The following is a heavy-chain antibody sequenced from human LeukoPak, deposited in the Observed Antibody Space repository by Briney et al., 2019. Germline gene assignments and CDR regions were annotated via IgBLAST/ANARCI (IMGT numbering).Heavy chain of an antibody. CDR3: AIRRSGLYSSGWYAVWY. V-gene: IGHV1-8*01. D-gene: IGHD6-19*01. CDR2: MNPNSGNT. J-gene: IGHJ4*01. CDR1: GYTFTSYD. Sequence: ASVKVSYKASGYTFTSYDINWVRQATGQGLEWMGWMNPNSGNTGYAQKFQGRVTIPRNTSISTAYMELSSLRSEDTAVYYCAIRRSGLYSSGWYAVWYCGDGTLVTVSS.